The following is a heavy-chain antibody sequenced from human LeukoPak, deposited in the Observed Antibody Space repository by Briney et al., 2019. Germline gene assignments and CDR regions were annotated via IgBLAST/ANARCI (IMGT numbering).Heavy chain of an antibody. J-gene: IGHJ6*02. Sequence: LETLSLTCAVYGGSFSGYYWSWIRQPPGKGLEWIGEINHSGSTNYNPSLKSRVTISVDTSKNQFSLKLSSVTAADTAVYYCARGGRWLVGNYYYGMDVWGQGTTVTVSS. CDR2: INHSGST. D-gene: IGHD6-19*01. CDR1: GGSFSGYY. CDR3: ARGGRWLVGNYYYGMDV. V-gene: IGHV4-34*01.